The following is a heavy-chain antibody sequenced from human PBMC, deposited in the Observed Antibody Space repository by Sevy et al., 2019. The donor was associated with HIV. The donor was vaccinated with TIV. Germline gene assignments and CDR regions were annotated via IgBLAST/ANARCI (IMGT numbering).Heavy chain of an antibody. Sequence: GESLKISCKGSGYNFTSYWIAWVRQMPGKGLEWMGIIYPDDSEIRYSPSLQGQVTISVDKSISTAYLQWTNLKASDTAMYFCARRGYDSSGYPQYYFDYWGQGTLVTVSS. J-gene: IGHJ4*02. CDR2: IYPDDSEI. CDR3: ARRGYDSSGYPQYYFDY. V-gene: IGHV5-51*01. D-gene: IGHD3-22*01. CDR1: GYNFTSYW.